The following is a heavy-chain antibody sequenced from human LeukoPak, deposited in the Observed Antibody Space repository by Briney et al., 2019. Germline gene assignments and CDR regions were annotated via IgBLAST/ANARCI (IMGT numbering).Heavy chain of an antibody. CDR3: VRGEYYSSSGMDV. CDR1: GFTFSDYG. CDR2: ISYDGSNE. V-gene: IGHV3-30*03. Sequence: GRSLRLSCAASGFTFSDYGMHWVRQAPGKGLELVAAISYDGSNEYFGDSLKGRSTISRDNSKNTLYLQMNRLRVEDTAVYYCVRGEYYSSSGMDVWGQGTTVTVSS. D-gene: IGHD3-10*01. J-gene: IGHJ6*02.